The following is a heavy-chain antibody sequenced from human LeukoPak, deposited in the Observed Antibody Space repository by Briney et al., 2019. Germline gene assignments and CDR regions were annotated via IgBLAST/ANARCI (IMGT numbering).Heavy chain of an antibody. CDR2: MSRSADRI. D-gene: IGHD5-24*01. CDR3: ATRVPYTGYKN. Sequence: GGSLRLSCIISGLTLSNYELNWARQAPGKGLEWVSYMSRSADRIDYADSVKGRFTMSRDNARNSLYLQMNSLRVEDTADYYCATRVPYTGYKNWGQGTLVTVSS. V-gene: IGHV3-48*03. CDR1: GLTLSNYE. J-gene: IGHJ4*02.